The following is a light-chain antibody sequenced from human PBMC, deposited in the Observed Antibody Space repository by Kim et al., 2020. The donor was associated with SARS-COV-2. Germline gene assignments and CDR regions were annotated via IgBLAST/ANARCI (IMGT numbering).Light chain of an antibody. V-gene: IGKV1-39*01. J-gene: IGKJ5*01. CDR3: QQTYTTPIT. Sequence: ASVGERVTITCRASQTINTYLNWYQHEPGKAPKLLISTASTLQIGVPSRFSGSGSGTDFTLTISSLQPEDFATYYCQQTYTTPITFGQGTRLEIK. CDR2: TAS. CDR1: QTINTY.